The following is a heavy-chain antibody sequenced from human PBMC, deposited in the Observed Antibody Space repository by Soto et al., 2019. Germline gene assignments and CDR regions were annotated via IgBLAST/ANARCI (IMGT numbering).Heavy chain of an antibody. Sequence: QVQLVQSGAELRRPGASVRVSCKAYGYNFRSYGLSWVRQAPGQGLEWMGWISAYTGNTVYTQRFKGRLTMATDAATGTAYLDLRSLRSDDTAVYYCARDISESSGYCDLWGQGTLVTVSS. CDR3: ARDISESSGYCDL. CDR1: GYNFRSYG. CDR2: ISAYTGNT. J-gene: IGHJ4*02. V-gene: IGHV1-18*04. D-gene: IGHD3-22*01.